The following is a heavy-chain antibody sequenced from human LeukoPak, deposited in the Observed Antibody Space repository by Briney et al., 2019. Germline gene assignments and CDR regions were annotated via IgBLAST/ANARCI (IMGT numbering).Heavy chain of an antibody. CDR1: GYTFTGYY. Sequence: ASVKVSCKASGYTFTGYYMHWVRQAPGQGLEWMGWINPNSGGTNYAQKFQGRVTMTRDTSISTAYMELSRLRSDDTAVYYCARLFRGLINNWFAPWAQGTLVTVSS. CDR3: ARLFRGLINNWFAP. D-gene: IGHD3-10*01. J-gene: IGHJ5*02. CDR2: INPNSGGT. V-gene: IGHV1-2*02.